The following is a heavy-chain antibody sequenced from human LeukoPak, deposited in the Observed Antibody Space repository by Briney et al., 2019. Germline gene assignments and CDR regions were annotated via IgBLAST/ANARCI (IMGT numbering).Heavy chain of an antibody. CDR3: AKDSSVRGVIIFYFDY. CDR2: ISGSGGST. J-gene: IGHJ4*02. Sequence: GGSLRLSCTASGFIFSKYWISWVRQAPGKGLEWVSAISGSGGSTYYADSVKGRFTISRDNSKNTLYLQMNSLRAEDTAVYYCAKDSSVRGVIIFYFDYWGQGTLVTVSS. CDR1: GFIFSKYW. V-gene: IGHV3-23*01. D-gene: IGHD3-10*01.